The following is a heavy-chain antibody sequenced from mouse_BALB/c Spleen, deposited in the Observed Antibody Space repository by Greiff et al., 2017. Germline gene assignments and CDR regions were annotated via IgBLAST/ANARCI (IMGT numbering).Heavy chain of an antibody. J-gene: IGHJ1*01. CDR1: GFTFSSFG. CDR2: ISSGSSTI. CDR3: ARPIYYDYDDWYFDV. V-gene: IGHV5-17*02. Sequence: EVQGVESGGGLVQPGGSRKLSCAASGFTFSSFGMHWVRQAPEKGLEWVAYISSGSSTIYYADTVKGRFTISRDNPKNTLFLQMTSLRSEDTAMYYCARPIYYDYDDWYFDVWGAGTTVTVSS. D-gene: IGHD2-4*01.